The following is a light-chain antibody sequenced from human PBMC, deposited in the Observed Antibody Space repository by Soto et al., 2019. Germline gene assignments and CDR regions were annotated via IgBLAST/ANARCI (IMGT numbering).Light chain of an antibody. J-gene: IGLJ3*02. CDR2: EVT. Sequence: QSALTQPPSASGSPGQSVTISCTGTSSDVGAYNYVSWYQQHAGKAPKLVISEVTKRPSGVPDRCSGSKSANTASLTVSGLEAENEADYYCSSLASSNTGVVCGGTKLTVL. CDR1: SSDVGAYNY. V-gene: IGLV2-8*01. CDR3: SSLASSNTGV.